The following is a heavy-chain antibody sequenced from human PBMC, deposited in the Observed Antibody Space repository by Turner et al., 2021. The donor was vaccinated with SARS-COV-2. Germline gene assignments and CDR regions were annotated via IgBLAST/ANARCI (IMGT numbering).Heavy chain of an antibody. Sequence: EVQLVESGGGLVQPGVSLRLSCSATGFTVSSNYMSWVRQAPGKGLEWVSLIYSGGSTYYADSVKGRFTISRHNSKNTLYLQMNSLRAEDTAVYYCAKDIRTTPIAVAGRGAFDIWGQGTMVTVSS. CDR2: IYSGGST. D-gene: IGHD6-19*01. J-gene: IGHJ3*02. CDR1: GFTVSSNY. V-gene: IGHV3-53*04. CDR3: AKDIRTTPIAVAGRGAFDI.